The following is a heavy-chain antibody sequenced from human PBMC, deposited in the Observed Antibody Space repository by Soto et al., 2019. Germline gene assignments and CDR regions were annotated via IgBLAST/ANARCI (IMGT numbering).Heavy chain of an antibody. CDR3: ARDPSPYTSGWYGVDF. CDR1: GFMFSAYA. CDR2: ISYDGTNK. J-gene: IGHJ4*01. V-gene: IGHV3-30*04. D-gene: IGHD6-19*01. Sequence: GGSLRLSCAASGFMFSAYAMLWVRQAPGKGLEWVAAISYDGTNKYYADSVKGRFTISRDNSKNTLFLQMNSLRAEDTAVYYCARDPSPYTSGWYGVDFWGHGPLVTVSS.